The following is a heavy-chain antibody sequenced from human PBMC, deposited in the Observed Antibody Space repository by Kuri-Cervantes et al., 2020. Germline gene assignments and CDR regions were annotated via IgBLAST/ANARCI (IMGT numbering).Heavy chain of an antibody. J-gene: IGHJ4*02. CDR1: KFTFSNYD. D-gene: IGHD6-19*01. CDR2: IRSSSSHI. V-gene: IGHV3-21*01. CDR3: ARQIAVAGVFGPYYFDY. Sequence: GGCLRLSCAASKFTFSNYDLNWVRQAPGKGLEWVASIRSSSSHIYYADSVKGRFTISRDNAKELLYLQMSGLRAEDTAVYYCARQIAVAGVFGPYYFDYWGQGTLVTVSS.